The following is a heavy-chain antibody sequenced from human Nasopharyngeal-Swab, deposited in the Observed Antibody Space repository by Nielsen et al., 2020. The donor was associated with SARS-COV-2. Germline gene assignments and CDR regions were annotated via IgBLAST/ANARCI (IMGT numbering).Heavy chain of an antibody. V-gene: IGHV4-34*01. CDR1: GGSFIGYY. D-gene: IGHD3-10*01. CDR2: INHSGST. CDR3: ARGRGSGSYYTVLFDY. J-gene: IGHJ4*02. Sequence: SQTLSLTCAVYGGSFIGYYWCWIRQPPGKGLEWIGEINHSGSTNYNPSLKSRVTISVDTSKNQFSLKLSSVTAADTAVSYCARGRGSGSYYTVLFDYWGQGTLVTVSS.